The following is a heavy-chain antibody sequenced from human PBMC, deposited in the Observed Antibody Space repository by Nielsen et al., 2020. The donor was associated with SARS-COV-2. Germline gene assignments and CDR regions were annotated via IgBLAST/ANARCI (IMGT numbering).Heavy chain of an antibody. CDR3: ARLSRALPYYYYYYGMDV. CDR2: IIPIFGTA. Sequence: SVKVSCKASGGTFSSYAISWVRQAPGQGLEWMGGIIPIFGTANYAQKFQGRVTITADESTSTAYMELSRLRSEDTALYYCARLSRALPYYYYYYGMDVWGQGTTVTVSS. J-gene: IGHJ6*02. CDR1: GGTFSSYA. D-gene: IGHD3-16*02. V-gene: IGHV1-69*13.